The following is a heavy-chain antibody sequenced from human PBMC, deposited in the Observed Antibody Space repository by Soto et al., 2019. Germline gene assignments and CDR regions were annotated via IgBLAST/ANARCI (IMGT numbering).Heavy chain of an antibody. CDR3: ASGLGYCSSTSCDYYYMDV. Sequence: SETLSLTCTVSGGSISSSSYYWGWIRQPPGKGLEWIGSIYYSGSTYYNPSLKSRVTISVDTSKNQFSLKLSSVTAADTAVYYCASGLGYCSSTSCDYYYMDVWGKGTTVTVSS. CDR1: GGSISSSSYY. D-gene: IGHD2-2*01. J-gene: IGHJ6*03. CDR2: IYYSGST. V-gene: IGHV4-39*01.